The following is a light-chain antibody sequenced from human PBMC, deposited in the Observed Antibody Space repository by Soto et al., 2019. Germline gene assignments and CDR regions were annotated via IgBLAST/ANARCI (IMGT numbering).Light chain of an antibody. J-gene: IGKJ5*01. Sequence: EIVLTQSPGTLSLSPGERATLSCRASQSVSSSYLAWYQQKPGQAPRLLIYGASSRVTGIPDRFSGSGSGTDFTLTISRLEPEDFAVYYCQQYGSSPKITFGQGTRLQI. V-gene: IGKV3-20*01. CDR1: QSVSSSY. CDR3: QQYGSSPKIT. CDR2: GAS.